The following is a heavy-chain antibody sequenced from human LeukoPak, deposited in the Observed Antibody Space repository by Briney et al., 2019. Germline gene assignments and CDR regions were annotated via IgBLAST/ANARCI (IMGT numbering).Heavy chain of an antibody. CDR2: IYYTGST. D-gene: IGHD5-18*01. CDR3: ARRHGYSYGSQVDY. J-gene: IGHJ4*02. V-gene: IGHV4-39*01. CDR1: GGSISSSSYY. Sequence: SETLSLTCTVSGGSISSSSYYWAWIRQPPGKGLEWIVTIYYTGSTYDNPSLKSRITISIDTSKNQFSLKLSSVTAADTAVYYCARRHGYSYGSQVDYWGQGTLLTVSS.